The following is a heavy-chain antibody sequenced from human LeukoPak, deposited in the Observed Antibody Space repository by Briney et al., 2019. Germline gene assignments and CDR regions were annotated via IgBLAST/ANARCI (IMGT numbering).Heavy chain of an antibody. D-gene: IGHD6-19*01. J-gene: IGHJ6*03. CDR3: AKGAHSSGWLVYYYYYMDV. CDR1: GFIFTGHS. CDR2: IRYDGSNK. Sequence: GRSLRLSCVASGFIFTGHSMHWVRQAPGKGLEWVAFIRYDGSNKYYADSVKGRFTISRDNSKNTLYLQMNSLRAEDTAVYYCAKGAHSSGWLVYYYYYMDVWGKGTTVTISS. V-gene: IGHV3-30*02.